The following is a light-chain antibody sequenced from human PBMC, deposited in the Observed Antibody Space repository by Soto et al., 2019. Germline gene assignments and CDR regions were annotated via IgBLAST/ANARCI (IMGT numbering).Light chain of an antibody. V-gene: IGKV1-39*01. CDR2: AAS. J-gene: IGKJ4*01. CDR3: QQSYSTHALT. CDR1: QSISSY. Sequence: DIQMTQSPSSLSASVGDRVTITCRASQSISSYLNWYQQKPGKAPKLLIYAASSLQSGVPSRFSGSGSGTDFTLTISSLQPEDFATYYCQQSYSTHALTFGGGTKVDIK.